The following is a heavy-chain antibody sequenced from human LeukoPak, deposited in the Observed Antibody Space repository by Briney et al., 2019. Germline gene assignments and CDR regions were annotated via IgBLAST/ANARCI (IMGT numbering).Heavy chain of an antibody. D-gene: IGHD6-19*01. CDR2: IYSGGST. V-gene: IGHV3-53*01. CDR3: ARDGGWYPFDY. CDR1: GFTFSSYA. Sequence: PGGSLRLSCAASGFTFSSYAMSWVRQAPGKGLEWVSVIYSGGSTYYADSVKGRFTISRDNSKNTLYLQMNSLRAEDTAVYYCARDGGWYPFDYWGQGTLVTVSS. J-gene: IGHJ4*02.